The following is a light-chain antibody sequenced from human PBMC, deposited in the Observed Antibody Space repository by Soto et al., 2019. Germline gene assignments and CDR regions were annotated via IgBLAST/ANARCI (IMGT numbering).Light chain of an antibody. V-gene: IGKV3-20*01. CDR3: QQYGRSPFT. CDR1: QSVSSNN. CDR2: GAS. Sequence: EIVLTQSPGTLSLSPGERATLSCRASQSVSSNNLAWYQQRPGQAPRVVIYGASTRATGIPERFSGSGSGTDFTLTISRLEPEDFAVYYCQQYGRSPFTFCHGTKVDIK. J-gene: IGKJ3*01.